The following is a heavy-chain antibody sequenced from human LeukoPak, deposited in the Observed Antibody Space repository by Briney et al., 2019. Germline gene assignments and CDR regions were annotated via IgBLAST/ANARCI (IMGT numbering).Heavy chain of an antibody. CDR1: GFTFSSYE. CDR3: AELGITMIGGV. D-gene: IGHD3-10*02. V-gene: IGHV3-48*03. CDR2: ISSSGSTI. J-gene: IGHJ6*04. Sequence: GGSLRLSCAASGFTFSSYEMNWVRQAPGKGLEWVSYISSSGSTIYYADSVKGRFTISRDNAKNSLYLQMNSLRAEDTAVYYCAELGITMIGGVRGKGTTVTISS.